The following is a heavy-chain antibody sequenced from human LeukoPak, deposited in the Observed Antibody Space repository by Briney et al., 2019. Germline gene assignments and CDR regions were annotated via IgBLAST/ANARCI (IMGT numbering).Heavy chain of an antibody. V-gene: IGHV4-59*01. D-gene: IGHD2-2*01. CDR2: IYYSGST. CDR1: GGSISSYY. J-gene: IGHJ3*02. Sequence: PSETLSLTCTVSGGSISSYYWSWIRQPPGKGLEWIGYIYYSGSTNYNPSLKSRVTISVDTSKNQFSLKLSSVTAADTAVYYCATFLSTLDAFDIWGQGTMVTVSS. CDR3: ATFLSTLDAFDI.